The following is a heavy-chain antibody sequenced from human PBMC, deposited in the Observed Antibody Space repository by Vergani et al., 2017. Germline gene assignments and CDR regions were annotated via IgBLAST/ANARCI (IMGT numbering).Heavy chain of an antibody. Sequence: LEESGGGSVKPGGSLTLSCAASGFKFSDHYMSWIRQAPGKGLEWVSHISPGAPTVSYTDSVTGRFTVSRDNDNNSLTLDMTTRRVEVTAVYYCAKNPXISTTRHYYAMDVWGQGTTVTVSS. J-gene: IGHJ6*02. CDR2: ISPGAPTV. CDR1: GFKFSDHY. CDR3: AKNPXISTTRHYYAMDV. V-gene: IGHV3-11*04. D-gene: IGHD1-1*01.